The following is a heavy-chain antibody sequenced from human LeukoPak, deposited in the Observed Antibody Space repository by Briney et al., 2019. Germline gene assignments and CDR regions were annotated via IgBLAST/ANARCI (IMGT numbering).Heavy chain of an antibody. J-gene: IGHJ4*02. D-gene: IGHD3-22*01. CDR2: IIPILGIA. V-gene: IGHV1-69*04. CDR3: ARGEYYYDSSGYYAFDY. Sequence: ASVKVSCKASGGTFSSYAIGWVRQAPGQGLEWMGRIIPILGIANYAQKFQGRVTITADKSTSTAYMELSSLRSEDTAVYYCARGEYYYDSSGYYAFDYWGQGTLVTVSS. CDR1: GGTFSSYA.